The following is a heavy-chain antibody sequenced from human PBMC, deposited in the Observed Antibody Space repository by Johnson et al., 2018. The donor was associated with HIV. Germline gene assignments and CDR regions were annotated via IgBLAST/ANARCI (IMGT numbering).Heavy chain of an antibody. CDR2: IYSGGST. J-gene: IGHJ3*02. CDR3: VRAPEGSGAFDI. D-gene: IGHD6-19*01. CDR1: GFTVSSTY. Sequence: LIQPGGSLRLSCAASGFTVSSTYMRWVRQAPGKGLEWVSVIYSGGSTYYADSVKGRFTISRDSSRNTVYLRMNSLGAEDTAMFYCVRAPEGSGAFDIWGLGTNVTVSS. V-gene: IGHV3-53*01.